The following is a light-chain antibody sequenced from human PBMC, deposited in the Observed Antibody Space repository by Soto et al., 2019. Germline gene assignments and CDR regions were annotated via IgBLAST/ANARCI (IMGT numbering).Light chain of an antibody. V-gene: IGLV1-51*01. CDR3: GTWDTSLSAVV. CDR2: DNN. J-gene: IGLJ2*01. Sequence: QSVLTQPPSVSAAPGQKVTISCSGGSSNIGKNYVSWYQRLPGTAPKLLIYDNNERSSGIPDRFSGSKSGTSATLGIAGLQTGDEADYYCGTWDTSLSAVVFGGGTKLTVL. CDR1: SSNIGKNY.